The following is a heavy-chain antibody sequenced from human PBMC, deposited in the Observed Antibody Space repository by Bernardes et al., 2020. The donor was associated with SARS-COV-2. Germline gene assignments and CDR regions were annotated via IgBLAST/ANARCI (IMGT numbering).Heavy chain of an antibody. CDR3: ATAEPQYYYYYGMDV. D-gene: IGHD1-26*01. CDR1: GFTFSSYA. Sequence: GGSLRLSCAASGFTFSSYAMSWVRQAPGKGLEWVSAISGSGGSTYYADSVKGRFTISRDNSENTLYLQMNSLRAEDTAVYYCATAEPQYYYYYGMDVWGQGTTVTVSS. V-gene: IGHV3-23*01. CDR2: ISGSGGST. J-gene: IGHJ6*02.